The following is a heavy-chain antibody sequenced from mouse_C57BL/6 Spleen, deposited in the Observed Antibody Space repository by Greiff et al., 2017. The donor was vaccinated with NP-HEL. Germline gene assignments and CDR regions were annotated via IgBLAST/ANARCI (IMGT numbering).Heavy chain of an antibody. CDR3: ARGGYDRYFDV. D-gene: IGHD2-3*01. Sequence: EVQLQESGPGLVKPSQSLSLTCSVTGYSITSGYYWNWIRQFPGNKLEWMGYISYDGSNNYNPSLKNRISITRDTSKNQFFLKLNSVTTEDTATYYCARGGYDRYFDVWGTGTTVTVSS. V-gene: IGHV3-6*01. CDR2: ISYDGSN. CDR1: GYSITSGYY. J-gene: IGHJ1*03.